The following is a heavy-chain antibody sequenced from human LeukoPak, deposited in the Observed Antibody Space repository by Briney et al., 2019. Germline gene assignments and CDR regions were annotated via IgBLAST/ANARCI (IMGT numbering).Heavy chain of an antibody. D-gene: IGHD3-3*01. CDR1: GYTPTELS. CDR2: FDPEDGET. CDR3: ATVLRGNWFDP. Sequence: ASVKVSCKVSGYTPTELSMHWVRQAPGKGLEWMGGFDPEDGETIYAQKFQGRVTMTEDTSTDTACVELSSLRSEDTAVYYCATVLRGNWFDPWGQGTLVTVSS. J-gene: IGHJ5*02. V-gene: IGHV1-24*01.